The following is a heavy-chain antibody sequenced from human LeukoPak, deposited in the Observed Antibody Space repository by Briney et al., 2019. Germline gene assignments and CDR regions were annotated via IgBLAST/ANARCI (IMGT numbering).Heavy chain of an antibody. J-gene: IGHJ4*02. D-gene: IGHD1-26*01. V-gene: IGHV1-2*02. Sequence: ASVKVSCKASGYTFTGYYMHWVRQAPGQGLEWMGLINPKSGGTNYAQKFQRRATMSRDTSIRTAYVELSRVRYDDTAVYYCARDGHSGGATLGNDYGEKGTVVTVSS. CDR1: GYTFTGYY. CDR2: INPKSGGT. CDR3: ARDGHSGGATLGNDY.